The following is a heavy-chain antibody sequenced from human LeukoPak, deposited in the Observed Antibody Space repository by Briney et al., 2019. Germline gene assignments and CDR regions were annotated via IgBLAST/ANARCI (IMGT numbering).Heavy chain of an antibody. CDR2: INAGNGNT. J-gene: IGHJ2*01. CDR1: GYTFTSYA. Sequence: ASVKVSCKASGYTFTSYAMHWVRPAPGQRLEWMGWINAGNGNTKYSQKFQGRVTITRDTSASTAYMELSSLRSEDTAVYYCARVRVARGSGSYGYFDLWGRGTLVTVSS. D-gene: IGHD3-10*01. CDR3: ARVRVARGSGSYGYFDL. V-gene: IGHV1-3*01.